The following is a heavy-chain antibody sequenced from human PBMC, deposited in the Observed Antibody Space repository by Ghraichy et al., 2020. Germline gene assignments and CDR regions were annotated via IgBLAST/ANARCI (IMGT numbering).Heavy chain of an antibody. D-gene: IGHD3-10*01. V-gene: IGHV3-11*06. CDR2: ISSSSSYT. J-gene: IGHJ4*02. CDR3: AANYYGSGSYDY. CDR1: GFTFSDYY. Sequence: GGSLRLSCAASGFTFSDYYMSWIRQAPGKGLEWVSYISSSSSYTNYADSVKGRFTISRDNAKNSLYLQMNSLRAEDTAVYYCAANYYGSGSYDYWGQGTLVTVSS.